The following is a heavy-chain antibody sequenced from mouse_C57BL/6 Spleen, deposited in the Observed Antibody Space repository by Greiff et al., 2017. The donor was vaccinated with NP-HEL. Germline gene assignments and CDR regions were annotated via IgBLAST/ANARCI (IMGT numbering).Heavy chain of an antibody. CDR1: GYTFTSYW. Sequence: QVQLQQPGAELVKPGASVKLSCKASGYTFTSYWMQWVNQRPGQGLEWIGEIDPSDSYTNYNQKFKGKATLTVDPSSSTAYMQLSSLTSDDSAVYYCARSGGPDYLDYWGQGTTLTVSS. D-gene: IGHD3-1*01. CDR2: IDPSDSYT. V-gene: IGHV1-50*01. J-gene: IGHJ2*01. CDR3: ARSGGPDYLDY.